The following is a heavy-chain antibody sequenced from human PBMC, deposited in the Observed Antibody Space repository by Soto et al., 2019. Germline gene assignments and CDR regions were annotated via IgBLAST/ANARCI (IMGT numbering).Heavy chain of an antibody. Sequence: SETLSLTCAVSSGSISSSNWWSWVRQPPGKGLEWIGEIYHSGSTNYNPSLKSRVTISVDKSKNQFSLKLSSVTAADTAVYYCARGPSIAAPTYNWFDPWGQGTLVTVSS. CDR1: SGSISSSNW. J-gene: IGHJ5*02. D-gene: IGHD6-13*01. CDR2: IYHSGST. CDR3: ARGPSIAAPTYNWFDP. V-gene: IGHV4-4*02.